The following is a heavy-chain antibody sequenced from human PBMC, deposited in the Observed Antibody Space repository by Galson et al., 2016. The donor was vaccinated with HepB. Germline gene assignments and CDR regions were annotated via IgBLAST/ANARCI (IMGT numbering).Heavy chain of an antibody. CDR1: GFTLSRYA. D-gene: IGHD3-10*01. CDR3: AKDLMVRGVTFFDS. CDR2: ISGSDGGT. Sequence: SLRLSCEASGFTLSRYAMSWVRQAPGKGLEWVSTISGSDGGTYYADSVKGRFTVSRDTSMNTLFLKMSSLRGEDTAVYYGAKDLMVRGVTFFDSWGQGTLVTVSS. J-gene: IGHJ4*02. V-gene: IGHV3-23*01.